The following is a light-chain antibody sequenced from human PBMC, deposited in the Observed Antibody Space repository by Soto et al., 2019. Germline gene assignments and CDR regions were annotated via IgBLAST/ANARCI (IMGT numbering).Light chain of an antibody. CDR2: EIN. CDR1: RSDIGDSNF. V-gene: IGLV2-8*01. Sequence: QSALTQPPSASGSPGRSVTISCTGTRSDIGDSNFVSWYQQHPGEAPKLLIFEINKRPSGVPGRFSGSKSGTTASLTVSGLQAEDESDYYCGSYAGNTNFVFGTGTKLTVL. J-gene: IGLJ1*01. CDR3: GSYAGNTNFV.